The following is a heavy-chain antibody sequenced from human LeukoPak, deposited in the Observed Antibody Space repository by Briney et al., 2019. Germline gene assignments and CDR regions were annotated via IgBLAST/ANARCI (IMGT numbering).Heavy chain of an antibody. J-gene: IGHJ4*02. Sequence: SETLSLTCTVSGVSLNNGRYYWGWIRQPPGRRLEWIGSIFYTGGAHYHPSFESRVVITIDTANNQFSLRLPSVTAADTAVYFCARRGIAAAAHFDFWGQGSLVTVSS. CDR1: GVSLNNGRYY. CDR3: ARRGIAAAAHFDF. V-gene: IGHV4-39*01. D-gene: IGHD6-25*01. CDR2: IFYTGGA.